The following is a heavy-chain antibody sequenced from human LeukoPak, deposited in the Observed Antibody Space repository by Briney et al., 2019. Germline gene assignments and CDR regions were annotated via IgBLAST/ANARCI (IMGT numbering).Heavy chain of an antibody. D-gene: IGHD3-22*01. J-gene: IGHJ4*02. CDR3: ARGDYYDSSGYRVGY. V-gene: IGHV4-61*08. CDR2: IYYSGST. CDR1: GVSISSGGYS. Sequence: SETLSLTCAVSGVSISSGGYSWSWIRQPPGKGLEWIGYIYYSGSTNYNPSLKSRVTISVDTSKNQFSLKLSSVTAADTAVYYCARGDYYDSSGYRVGYWGQGTLVTVSS.